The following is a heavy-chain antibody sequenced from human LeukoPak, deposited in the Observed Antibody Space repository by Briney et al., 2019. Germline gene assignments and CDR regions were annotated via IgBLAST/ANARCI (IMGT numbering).Heavy chain of an antibody. Sequence: PSETLSLTCAVYGGSFSGYYWSWIRQPPGKGLEWIGEINHSGSTNYNPSLKSRVTISVDTSKNQFSLKLSSVTAADTAVYYCARGDCSSTSCYNFDYWGQGTLVTVSS. J-gene: IGHJ4*02. V-gene: IGHV4-34*01. CDR3: ARGDCSSTSCYNFDY. CDR2: INHSGST. D-gene: IGHD2-2*02. CDR1: GGSFSGYY.